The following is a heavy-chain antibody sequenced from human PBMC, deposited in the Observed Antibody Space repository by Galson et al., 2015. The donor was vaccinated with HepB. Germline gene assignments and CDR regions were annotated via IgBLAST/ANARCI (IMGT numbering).Heavy chain of an antibody. J-gene: IGHJ4*02. CDR3: ARGGDYIWGSYRY. Sequence: SLRLSCAASGFTFSSYSMNWVRQAPGKGLEWVSSISSSSSYIYYADSVKGRFTISRDNAKNSLYLQMNSLRAEDTAVYYCARGGDYIWGSYRYWGQGTLVTVSS. CDR2: ISSSSSYI. D-gene: IGHD3-16*02. V-gene: IGHV3-21*01. CDR1: GFTFSSYS.